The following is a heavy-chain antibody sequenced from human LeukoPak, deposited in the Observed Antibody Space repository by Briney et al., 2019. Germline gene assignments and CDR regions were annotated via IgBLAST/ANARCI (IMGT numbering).Heavy chain of an antibody. CDR2: IDWDDDK. CDR1: GFSLSTSGMR. Sequence: SGPTLVNPPQTLTLTCTFSGFSLSTSGMRVSWIRQPPGKALEWLARIDWDDDKFYSTSLKTRLTISKDTSKNQVVLTMTNMDPVDTATYYCARSPYCSSTSCYTYFDYWGQGTLVTVSS. J-gene: IGHJ4*02. CDR3: ARSPYCSSTSCYTYFDY. D-gene: IGHD2-2*02. V-gene: IGHV2-70*04.